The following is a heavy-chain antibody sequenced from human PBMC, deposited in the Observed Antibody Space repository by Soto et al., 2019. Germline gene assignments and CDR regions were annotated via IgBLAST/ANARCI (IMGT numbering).Heavy chain of an antibody. D-gene: IGHD6-19*01. CDR3: ARAEAGTPYYFYSMDV. J-gene: IGHJ6*02. CDR2: IYSGGTT. CDR1: GLTVSSNY. Sequence: PGGSLRLSCAASGLTVSSNYMSWVRQAPGKGLDWVSVIYSGGTTNYADSVNGRFTISRDYSKNTVYLQMNSLRAEDTAVYYCARAEAGTPYYFYSMDVWGQGTTVTSP. V-gene: IGHV3-66*01.